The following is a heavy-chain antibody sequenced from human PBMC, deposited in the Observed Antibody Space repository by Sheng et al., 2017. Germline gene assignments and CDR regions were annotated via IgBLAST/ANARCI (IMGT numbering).Heavy chain of an antibody. CDR3: ARHTNGVWEDIDY. D-gene: IGHD2-8*01. CDR1: GFTFSSYG. J-gene: IGHJ4*02. V-gene: IGHV3-33*01. CDR2: IWYDGSNK. Sequence: ESGGGVVQPGRSLRLSCAASGFTFSSYGMHWVRQAPGKGLEWVAVIWYDGSNKYYADSVKGRFTISRDNSKNTLYLQMNSLRAEDTAVYYCARHTNGVWEDIDYWGQGTLVTVSS.